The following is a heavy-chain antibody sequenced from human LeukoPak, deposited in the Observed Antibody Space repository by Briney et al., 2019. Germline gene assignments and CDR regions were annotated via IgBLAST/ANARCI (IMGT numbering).Heavy chain of an antibody. J-gene: IGHJ4*02. CDR1: GYTFTSYG. D-gene: IGHD6-13*01. CDR2: ISAYNGNT. V-gene: IGHV1-18*01. CDR3: ARILDSSSWTRLFDY. Sequence: ASVKVSCKASGYTFTSYGISWVRQAPGQGLEWMGWISAYNGNTNYAQKLQGRVTITTDTSTSTAYMELRSLRSDDTAVCYCARILDSSSWTRLFDYWGQGTLVTVSS.